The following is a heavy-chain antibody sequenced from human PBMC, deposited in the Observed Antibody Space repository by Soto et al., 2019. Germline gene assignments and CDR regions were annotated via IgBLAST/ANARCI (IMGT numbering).Heavy chain of an antibody. D-gene: IGHD3-22*01. CDR2: ISYDGSNK. J-gene: IGHJ5*02. CDR1: GFTFSSYA. Sequence: GGSLRLSCAASGFTFSSYAMHWVRQAPGKGLEWVAVISYDGSNKYYADSVKGRFTISRDNSKNTLYLQMNSLRAEDTAVYYSARSSPIVVVLYNWFDPWGQGTLVTVSS. V-gene: IGHV3-30-3*01. CDR3: ARSSPIVVVLYNWFDP.